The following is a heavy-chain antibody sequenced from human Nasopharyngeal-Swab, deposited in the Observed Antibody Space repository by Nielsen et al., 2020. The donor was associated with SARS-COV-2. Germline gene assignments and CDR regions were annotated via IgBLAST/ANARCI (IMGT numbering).Heavy chain of an antibody. CDR2: IYYSGST. V-gene: IGHV4-59*01. D-gene: IGHD4-23*01. CDR3: ARDSPYGGNSYQDQFDP. J-gene: IGHJ5*02. Sequence: WIRQPPGKGLEWIGYIYYSGSTNYNPSPKSRVTISVDTSKNQFSLKLGSVTAADTAVYYCARDSPYGGNSYQDQFDPWGQGTLVTVSS.